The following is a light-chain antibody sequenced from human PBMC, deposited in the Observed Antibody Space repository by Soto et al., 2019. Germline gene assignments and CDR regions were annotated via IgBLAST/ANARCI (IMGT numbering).Light chain of an antibody. Sequence: EFVLTQSPGTLSLSPGERATLSCRASQTVRNNYLAWYQQKPGQAPRLLIYGASSRATGIPDRFSGSGSGTDFTLTISRLEPEDFAVYYCQQYGSSPPVTFGQGTKVDI. CDR3: QQYGSSPPVT. CDR1: QTVRNNY. V-gene: IGKV3-20*01. CDR2: GAS. J-gene: IGKJ1*01.